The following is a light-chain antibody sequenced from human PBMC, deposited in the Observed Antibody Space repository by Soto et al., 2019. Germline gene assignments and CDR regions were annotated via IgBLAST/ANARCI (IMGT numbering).Light chain of an antibody. Sequence: DIPMPQSPASLSASVGDRVTITCRASQNIDRHLHWYQQRPGKAPNLLISHVSSLQSVVPSRFSGSGSGTDFTLTISSLQREDFATYSCQQSNITQYSFGQGTTRELK. CDR1: QNIDRH. V-gene: IGKV1-39*01. J-gene: IGKJ2*03. CDR2: HVS. CDR3: QQSNITQYS.